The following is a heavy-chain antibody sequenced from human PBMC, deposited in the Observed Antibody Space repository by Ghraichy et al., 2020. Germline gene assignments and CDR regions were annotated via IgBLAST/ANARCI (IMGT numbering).Heavy chain of an antibody. J-gene: IGHJ5*02. CDR3: ARDYAGAYFLGWFDP. D-gene: IGHD1-26*01. CDR2: INPNSGGT. V-gene: IGHV1-2*02. CDR1: GYTFTGYY. Sequence: ASVKVSCKTSGYTFTGYYMHWVRQAPGQGLEWMGWINPNSGGTNYAQKFQGRVTMTRDTSISTAYMELSRLRSDDTAVYYCARDYAGAYFLGWFDPWGQGTLVTVSS.